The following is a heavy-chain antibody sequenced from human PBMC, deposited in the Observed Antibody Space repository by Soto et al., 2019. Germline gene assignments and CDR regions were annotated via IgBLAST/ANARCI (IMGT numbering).Heavy chain of an antibody. CDR3: ARDLHCGGDCYSTHETNWFDP. CDR1: GYTFTNYY. D-gene: IGHD2-21*02. CDR2: INPSGGST. V-gene: IGHV1-46*01. Sequence: QVQLVQSGAEVKKPGASVKVSCKASGYTFTNYYMHWVRQAPGQGLEWMGVINPSGGSTDYAQKFQGRVTITRDTSTTTVYMALGSLRFEDTAVYYCARDLHCGGDCYSTHETNWFDPWGQGTLVTVSS. J-gene: IGHJ5*02.